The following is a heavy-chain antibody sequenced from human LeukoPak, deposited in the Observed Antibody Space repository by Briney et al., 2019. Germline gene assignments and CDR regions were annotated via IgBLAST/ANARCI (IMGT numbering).Heavy chain of an antibody. V-gene: IGHV4-59*08. D-gene: IGHD3-22*01. J-gene: IGHJ4*02. Sequence: SETLSLTCTVSGASISSYWWGWVRQPPEKGLEWIGYMYYTGSTNYNPSLKSRVTMSVDTSKSQFYLKLSSVTAADTAVYYCARHPPYDSSAYYLAPFDYWGQGTQVTVSS. CDR1: GASISSYW. CDR2: MYYTGST. CDR3: ARHPPYDSSAYYLAPFDY.